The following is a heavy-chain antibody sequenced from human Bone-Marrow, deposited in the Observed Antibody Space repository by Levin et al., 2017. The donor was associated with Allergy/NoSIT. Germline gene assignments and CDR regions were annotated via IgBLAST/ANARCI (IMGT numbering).Heavy chain of an antibody. V-gene: IGHV3-48*02. CDR2: ISSSSSTI. D-gene: IGHD2-15*01. J-gene: IGHJ4*02. CDR1: GFTFSSYS. CDR3: ARGSCSGGSCYSGY. Sequence: SCAASGFTFSSYSMNWVRQAPGKGLEWVSYISSSSSTIYYADSVKGRFTISRDNAKNSLYLQMNSLRDEDTAVYYCARGSCSGGSCYSGYWGQGTLVTVSS.